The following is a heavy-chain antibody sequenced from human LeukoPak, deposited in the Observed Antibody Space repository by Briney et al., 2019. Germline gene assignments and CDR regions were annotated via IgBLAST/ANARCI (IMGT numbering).Heavy chain of an antibody. Sequence: SETLSLTCTVSGGSISSYYWSWIRQPPGKGLEWIGYIYYSGSTNYKPSLKSRVTISVDTSKNQFSLKLSSVTAADTAVYYCARGVRQLVRYYYYYYMDVWGKGTTVTVSS. V-gene: IGHV4-59*08. CDR1: GGSISSYY. CDR3: ARGVRQLVRYYYYYYMDV. D-gene: IGHD6-13*01. J-gene: IGHJ6*03. CDR2: IYYSGST.